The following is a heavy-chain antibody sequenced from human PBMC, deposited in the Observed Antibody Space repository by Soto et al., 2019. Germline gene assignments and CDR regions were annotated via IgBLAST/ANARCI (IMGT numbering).Heavy chain of an antibody. CDR1: GGSISSYY. CDR3: ARGGFWSGYEVSQYFDY. Sequence: SETLSLTCTVSGGSISSYYWSWIRQPPGKGLEWIGYIYYSGSTNYNPSLKSRVNISVDTSKNQFSLKLSSVTAADTAVYYCARGGFWSGYEVSQYFDYWGQGTLVTVSS. V-gene: IGHV4-59*01. CDR2: IYYSGST. D-gene: IGHD3-3*01. J-gene: IGHJ4*02.